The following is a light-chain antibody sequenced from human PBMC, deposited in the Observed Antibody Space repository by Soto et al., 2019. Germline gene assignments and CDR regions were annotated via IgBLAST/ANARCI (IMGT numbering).Light chain of an antibody. V-gene: IGKV3-11*01. CDR2: DAS. CDR1: QSVSSY. Sequence: EIVLTQSPATLSLSPGERATLSCRASQSVSSYLAWYQQKPGQAPRLLIYDASNRATGIPARFSGSGSGTDFTLTISSLEPEDVAVYYCQQRSNWPPRITFGGGTKVDIK. CDR3: QQRSNWPPRIT. J-gene: IGKJ4*01.